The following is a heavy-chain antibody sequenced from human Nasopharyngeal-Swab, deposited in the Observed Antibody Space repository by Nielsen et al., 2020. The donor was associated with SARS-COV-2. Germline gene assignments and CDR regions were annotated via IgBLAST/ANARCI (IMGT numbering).Heavy chain of an antibody. CDR3: ARGSSRGMFDY. J-gene: IGHJ4*02. D-gene: IGHD6-13*01. CDR2: IGVSGTMT. V-gene: IGHV3-23*01. CDR1: GSTFSRSA. Sequence: GSLRLSCAASGSTFSRSALTWVRQAPGKGLEWVSAIGVSGTMTYYADFVRGRFTISRDNSKNTLYLQMNSLRAEDTAVYYCARGSSRGMFDYWGQGTLVTVSS.